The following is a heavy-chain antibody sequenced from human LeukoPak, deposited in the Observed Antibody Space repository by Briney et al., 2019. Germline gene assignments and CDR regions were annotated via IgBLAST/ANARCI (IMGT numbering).Heavy chain of an antibody. Sequence: TGGSLRLSCAASGFTFGVSTMHWVRQASGKGLEWVGRIRTKANTYATAYSASVKGRFTISRDDSKNTAYLQMNSLKTEDTAVYYCTVSGIASDAFGVWGQGTMVTVSS. V-gene: IGHV3-73*01. CDR3: TVSGIASDAFGV. D-gene: IGHD2-21*01. CDR1: GFTFGVST. CDR2: IRTKANTYAT. J-gene: IGHJ3*01.